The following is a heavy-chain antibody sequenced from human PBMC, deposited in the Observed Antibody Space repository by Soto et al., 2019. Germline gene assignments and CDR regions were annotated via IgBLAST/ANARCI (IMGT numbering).Heavy chain of an antibody. CDR3: AKHYSSWYDAGYFDY. D-gene: IGHD6-13*01. J-gene: IGHJ4*02. V-gene: IGHV3-23*01. CDR1: GFTFSSYA. CDR2: ISGSGGST. Sequence: GGSLRLSCAASGFTFSSYAMSRVRQAPGKGLEWVSAISGSGGSTYYADSVKGRFTISRDNSKNTLYLQMNSLRAEDTAVYYCAKHYSSWYDAGYFDYWGQGTLVTVSS.